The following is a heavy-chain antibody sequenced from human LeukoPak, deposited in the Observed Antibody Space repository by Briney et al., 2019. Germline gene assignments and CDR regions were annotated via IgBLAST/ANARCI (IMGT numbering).Heavy chain of an antibody. CDR1: GFKFSKNW. D-gene: IGHD3-22*01. CDR3: ARGGGYPDF. Sequence: GGSLRLSCEVSGFKFSKNWMCWVRQAPGKGLQWVANIKHDGTEESYVDSVKGRFTISRDNAKKSLYLQMTSLRVEDAAVYYCARGGGYPDFWGRGALVTVAS. V-gene: IGHV3-7*01. J-gene: IGHJ4*02. CDR2: IKHDGTEE.